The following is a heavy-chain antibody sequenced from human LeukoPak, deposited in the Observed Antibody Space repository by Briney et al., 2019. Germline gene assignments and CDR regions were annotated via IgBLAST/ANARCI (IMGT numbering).Heavy chain of an antibody. J-gene: IGHJ5*02. V-gene: IGHV3-66*01. CDR2: IYSGGIS. CDR1: GITVSSNY. CDR3: AGVGLAAPGLVAFDP. D-gene: IGHD3/OR15-3a*01. Sequence: GGSLRLSCAASGITVSSNYIIWFRQAPGKGLEWVSVIYSGGISYYADSVKGRFTISRDNSKNTVSLQMDSLRADDTALYYSAGVGLAAPGLVAFDPWGRETLVTVSS.